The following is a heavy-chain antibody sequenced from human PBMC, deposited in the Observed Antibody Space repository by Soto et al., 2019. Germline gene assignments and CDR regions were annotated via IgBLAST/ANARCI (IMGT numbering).Heavy chain of an antibody. CDR1: GFTFSSYA. CDR2: IRAGGGNT. Sequence: EVQLLESGGGLVQPGGALRLSCAASGFTFSSYAMSWVRQAPGKGLEWVSTIRAGGGNTFYADSVKGRLTISRDNSRNQLYLEMISLRAEDTAVYHCAEEMIAAGKTPVDYWGQGTLVTVSS. V-gene: IGHV3-23*01. CDR3: AEEMIAAGKTPVDY. J-gene: IGHJ4*02. D-gene: IGHD6-13*01.